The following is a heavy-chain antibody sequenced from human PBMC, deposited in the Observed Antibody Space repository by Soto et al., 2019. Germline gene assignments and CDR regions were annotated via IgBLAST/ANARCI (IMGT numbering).Heavy chain of an antibody. CDR3: AREGGESSDGLYYFDS. J-gene: IGHJ4*02. V-gene: IGHV4-30-4*01. Sequence: QVQLQESGPGLVKPSQTLSLTCTVSGGSTSSDNYWSWIRQPPGKGLEWIGHIYYSGNTDYNPSLKSRLAISIEPSKNQFSLKLSSVTAADTAVYFCAREGGESSDGLYYFDSWGQGSLVTVSS. D-gene: IGHD3-16*01. CDR2: IYYSGNT. CDR1: GGSTSSDNY.